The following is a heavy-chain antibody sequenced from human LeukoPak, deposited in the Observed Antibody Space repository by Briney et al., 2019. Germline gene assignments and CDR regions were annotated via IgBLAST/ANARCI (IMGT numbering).Heavy chain of an antibody. CDR1: GYTFTNFD. D-gene: IGHD6-13*01. Sequence: ASVKVSCKASGYTFTNFDINWVRQAPGQGLEWMGWINPNSGGTNYAQKFQGWVTMTRDTSISTAYMELSRLRSDDTAVYYCARAPSIAAAVDYWGQGTLVTVSS. V-gene: IGHV1-2*04. CDR3: ARAPSIAAAVDY. J-gene: IGHJ4*02. CDR2: INPNSGGT.